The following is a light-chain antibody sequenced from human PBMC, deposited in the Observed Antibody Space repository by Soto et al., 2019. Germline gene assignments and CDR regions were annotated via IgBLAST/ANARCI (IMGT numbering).Light chain of an antibody. CDR2: GGT. V-gene: IGLV2-23*01. CDR3: CSYAGNSTWV. J-gene: IGLJ3*02. CDR1: SSDVGSYNS. Sequence: QSALTQPASVSGSPGQSITISCTGTSSDVGSYNSVSWYQQHPGKAPKFMIYGGTGRPSGVSNRFSGSKSGNTASLTISGLQAEDEADYYCCSYAGNSTWVFGGGTKLTVL.